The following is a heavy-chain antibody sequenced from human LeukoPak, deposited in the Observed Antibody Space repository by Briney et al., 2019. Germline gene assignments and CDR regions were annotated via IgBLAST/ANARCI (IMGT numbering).Heavy chain of an antibody. CDR1: GFTFSSYA. J-gene: IGHJ6*02. CDR2: ISGSGGST. CDR3: ATPRRFRSAVAAPFGMDV. Sequence: GGSLRLSCAASGFTFSSYAMSWVRQAPGKGLEWVSAISGSGGSTYYADSVKGRFTISRDNSKNTLYLQMNSLRAEDTAVYYCATPRRFRSAVAAPFGMDVWGQGTTVTVSS. V-gene: IGHV3-23*01. D-gene: IGHD6-19*01.